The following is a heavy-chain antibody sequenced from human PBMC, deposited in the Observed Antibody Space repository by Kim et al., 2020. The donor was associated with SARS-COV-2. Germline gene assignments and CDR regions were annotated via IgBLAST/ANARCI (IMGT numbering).Heavy chain of an antibody. CDR3: ATVPVPDIAAAGTGDSSLDY. D-gene: IGHD6-13*01. CDR2: FDPEDGET. V-gene: IGHV1-24*01. CDR1: GYTLTELS. J-gene: IGHJ4*02. Sequence: ASVKVSCKVSGYTLTELSMHWVRQAPGKGLEWMGGFDPEDGETIYAQKFQGRVTMTEDTSTDTAYMELSSLRSEDTAVYYCATVPVPDIAAAGTGDSSLDYWGQGTLVTVSS.